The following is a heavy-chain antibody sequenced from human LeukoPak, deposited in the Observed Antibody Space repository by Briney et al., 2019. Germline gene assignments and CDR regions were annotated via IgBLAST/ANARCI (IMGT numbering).Heavy chain of an antibody. J-gene: IGHJ4*02. V-gene: IGHV3-74*01. D-gene: IGHD4-17*01. CDR1: GFTFSNYW. Sequence: GGSLRLSCAASGFTFSNYWMHWVRQVPGKGLVWVSRTSTDGRTTVYADSVKGRLTVSRDNAKNTLYLQMNSLRAEDTAVYYCARDRDYGTLEYWGQGTLVTVSS. CDR2: TSTDGRTT. CDR3: ARDRDYGTLEY.